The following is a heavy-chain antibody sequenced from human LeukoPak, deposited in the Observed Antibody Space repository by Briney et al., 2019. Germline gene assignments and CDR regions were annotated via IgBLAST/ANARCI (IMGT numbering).Heavy chain of an antibody. CDR3: ASSREAWSSSRYDGMDV. J-gene: IGHJ6*02. V-gene: IGHV4-4*02. Sequence: PAGTLSLTCAVSGGSISSSNWWSWVRQPPGKGLEWIGEIYHSGSTNYNPSLKSRVTISVDKSKNQFSLKLSSVTAADTAVYYCASSREAWSSSRYDGMDVWSRGTTVRVSS. CDR2: IYHSGST. D-gene: IGHD6-13*01. CDR1: GGSISSSNW.